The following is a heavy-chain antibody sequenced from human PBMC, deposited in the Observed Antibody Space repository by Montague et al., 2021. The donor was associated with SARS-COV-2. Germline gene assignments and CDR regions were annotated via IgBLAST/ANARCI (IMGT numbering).Heavy chain of an antibody. J-gene: IGHJ4*02. D-gene: IGHD6-19*01. Sequence: SETLSLTCAVYGGSFSGYYWSWIRQPPGKGLEWIGEINHSGSTNYNPSLKSRVTISVDTSTNQFSLKLRSVTAADTAVYYCARGSRQWLVRPPHYYYFDYWGQGTLVTVSS. CDR3: ARGSRQWLVRPPHYYYFDY. CDR1: GGSFSGYY. V-gene: IGHV4-34*01. CDR2: INHSGST.